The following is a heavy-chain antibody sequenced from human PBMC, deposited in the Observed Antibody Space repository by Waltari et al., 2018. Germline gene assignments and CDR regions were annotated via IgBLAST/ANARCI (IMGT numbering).Heavy chain of an antibody. CDR3: ARLRRGGYSDFDY. D-gene: IGHD6-13*01. J-gene: IGHJ4*02. Sequence: QLQLQESGPGLVKPSETLSLTCTVSGGSISSSSYYWGWIRQPPGKGLEWIGSIYYSGSTYYNPSRKSRVTRSVDPSKNQFSLKLSSVTAADTAVYYCARLRRGGYSDFDYWGQGTLVTVSS. CDR2: IYYSGST. V-gene: IGHV4-39*07. CDR1: GGSISSSSYY.